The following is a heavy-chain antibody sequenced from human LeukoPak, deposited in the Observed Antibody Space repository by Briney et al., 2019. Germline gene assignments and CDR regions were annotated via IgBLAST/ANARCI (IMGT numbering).Heavy chain of an antibody. CDR2: ISSSSSYI. Sequence: GGSLRLSCAASGFTFSSYSMNWVRQAPGKGLEWVSSISSSSSYIYYADSVKGRFTISRDNAKNSLYLQMNSLRAEDTAVYYCARDKDYGDSGWFDPWGQGTLVTASS. CDR1: GFTFSSYS. D-gene: IGHD4-17*01. CDR3: ARDKDYGDSGWFDP. J-gene: IGHJ5*02. V-gene: IGHV3-21*01.